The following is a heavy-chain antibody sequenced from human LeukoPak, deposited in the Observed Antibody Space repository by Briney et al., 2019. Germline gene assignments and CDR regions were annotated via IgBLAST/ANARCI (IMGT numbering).Heavy chain of an antibody. Sequence: GGSLRLSCAASGFTFSDHGIHWVRHAPGKGLVWVAIIYYDGKNKYYADSAKGRFTISRDNPKNTAYLQMNSLSGDDSGVYYCSRGGWPTAGTPRMDVWGQGTTVIVSS. CDR3: SRGGWPTAGTPRMDV. CDR2: IYYDGKNK. V-gene: IGHV3-33*01. J-gene: IGHJ6*02. D-gene: IGHD6-13*01. CDR1: GFTFSDHG.